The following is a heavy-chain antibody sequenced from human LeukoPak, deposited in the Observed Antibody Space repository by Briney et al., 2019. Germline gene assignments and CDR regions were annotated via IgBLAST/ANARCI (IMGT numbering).Heavy chain of an antibody. Sequence: PGGSLRLSCAASGFTFSSYSMNWVRQAPGKGLEWVSVIYSGGSTYYSDSVNGRFTISRDNSKNTLYLQMNSLRAEDTAVYYCARAVPPVMTFDYWGQGTLVTVSS. D-gene: IGHD2-21*01. V-gene: IGHV3-53*01. J-gene: IGHJ4*02. CDR1: GFTFSSYS. CDR2: IYSGGST. CDR3: ARAVPPVMTFDY.